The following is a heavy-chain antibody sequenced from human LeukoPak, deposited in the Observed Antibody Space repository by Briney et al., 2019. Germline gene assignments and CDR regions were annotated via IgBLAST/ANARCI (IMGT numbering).Heavy chain of an antibody. V-gene: IGHV3-7*04. CDR2: IKQDGSDK. Sequence: GGSLRLSCAASGFTFSSYWMTWVRQAPGKGLEWVANIKQDGSDKYYVDSVKGRFTISRDNAKNSLHLQMNSLRDEDTAVYYCARAEEQRWGYVDYWGQGTLVTVSS. CDR3: ARAEEQRWGYVDY. D-gene: IGHD5-24*01. J-gene: IGHJ4*02. CDR1: GFTFSSYW.